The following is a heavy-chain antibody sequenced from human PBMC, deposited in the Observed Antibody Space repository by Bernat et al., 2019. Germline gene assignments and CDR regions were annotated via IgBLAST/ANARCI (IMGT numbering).Heavy chain of an antibody. Sequence: QVQLVESGGGVVQPGRSLRLSCAASGFTFSSYGMHWFRQAPGKGLEWVAVISYDGSNKYYADSVKGRFTISRDNSKNTLYLQMNSLRAEDTAVYYCAKDRKVVWFGEGHYYYGMDVWGQGTTVTVSS. D-gene: IGHD3-10*01. CDR3: AKDRKVVWFGEGHYYYGMDV. CDR1: GFTFSSYG. CDR2: ISYDGSNK. V-gene: IGHV3-30*18. J-gene: IGHJ6*02.